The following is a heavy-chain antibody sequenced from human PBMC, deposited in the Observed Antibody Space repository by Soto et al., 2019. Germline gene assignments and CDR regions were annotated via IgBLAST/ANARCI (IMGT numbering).Heavy chain of an antibody. D-gene: IGHD3-16*01. CDR2: IWYDGSNK. V-gene: IGHV3-33*01. J-gene: IGHJ3*02. CDR1: GFTFSSYG. CDR3: AREWGGAFDI. Sequence: QVQLVESGGGVVQPGRSLRLSCAASGFTFSSYGMHWVRQAPGKGLEWVAVIWYDGSNKYYADSVKGRFTISRDNSKNTLYLEMNSLRAEDTAVYYCAREWGGAFDIWGQGTMVTVSS.